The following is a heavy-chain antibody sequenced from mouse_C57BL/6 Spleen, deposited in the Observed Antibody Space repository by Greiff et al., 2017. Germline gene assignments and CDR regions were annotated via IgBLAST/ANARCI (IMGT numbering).Heavy chain of an antibody. Sequence: EVHLVESGGDLVKPGGSLKLSCAASGFTFSSYGMSWVRQTPDKRLEWVATISSGGSYTYYPDSVKGRFTISRDNAKNTLYLQMSSLKSEDTAMYYCARHAGGLRRVFAYWGQGTLVTVSA. CDR2: ISSGGSYT. CDR3: ARHAGGLRRVFAY. CDR1: GFTFSSYG. D-gene: IGHD2-4*01. J-gene: IGHJ3*01. V-gene: IGHV5-6*01.